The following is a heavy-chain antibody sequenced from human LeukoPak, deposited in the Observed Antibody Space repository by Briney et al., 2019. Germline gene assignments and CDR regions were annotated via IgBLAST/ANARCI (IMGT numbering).Heavy chain of an antibody. D-gene: IGHD1-26*01. CDR3: ARVDGGSYHFDY. CDR1: GFTFSDYY. Sequence: PGGSLRVSCAASGFTFSDYYMSWIRQAPGKGLEWVSYISSSNSYTNYADSVKGRFTISRDNAKNSLYLQMNSLRAEDTAVYYCARVDGGSYHFDYWGQGTLVTVSS. J-gene: IGHJ4*02. V-gene: IGHV3-11*05. CDR2: ISSSNSYT.